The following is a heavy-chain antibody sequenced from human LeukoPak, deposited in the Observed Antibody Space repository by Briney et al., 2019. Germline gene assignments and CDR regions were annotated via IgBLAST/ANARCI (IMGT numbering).Heavy chain of an antibody. CDR2: IKQDGSER. J-gene: IGHJ4*02. Sequence: PGGSLRLSCAASGFTFSNYWMTWVRQAPGKGLEWVANIKQDGSERYYVDSVRGRFTISRDNGKNSVYLQVNSLRVEDTAMYYCVRDTGGSGSYPDYWGQGVLVTVSS. D-gene: IGHD1-26*01. CDR1: GFTFSNYW. V-gene: IGHV3-7*01. CDR3: VRDTGGSGSYPDY.